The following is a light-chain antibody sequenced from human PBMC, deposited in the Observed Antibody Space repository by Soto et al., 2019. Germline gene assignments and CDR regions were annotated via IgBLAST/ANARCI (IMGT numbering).Light chain of an antibody. J-gene: IGKJ3*01. V-gene: IGKV1-17*03. CDR1: QGINNY. CDR3: QQYNSYPS. CDR2: GAS. Sequence: DIKMSQSPSAMSASVGDRVTITCRASQGINNYLAWFQQRPGKVPQRLIYGASSLQSGVPSRFSGSGSGTEFTLTISSLQPDDFATYYCQQYNSYPSFGPGTKVDIK.